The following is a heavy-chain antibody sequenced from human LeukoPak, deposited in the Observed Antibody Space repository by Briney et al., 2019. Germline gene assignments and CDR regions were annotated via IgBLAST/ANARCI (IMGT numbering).Heavy chain of an antibody. J-gene: IGHJ3*02. CDR1: GGSISSSSNY. CDR2: IYYSGST. Sequence: PSETLSLTCTVSGGSISSSSNYWGWIRQPPGKGLEWIGSIYYSGSTYYNPSLKSRVTISVDTSKNQFSLKLSSVTAADTAVYYCARDQPNFDIWGQGTMVTVSS. CDR3: ARDQPNFDI. V-gene: IGHV4-39*07.